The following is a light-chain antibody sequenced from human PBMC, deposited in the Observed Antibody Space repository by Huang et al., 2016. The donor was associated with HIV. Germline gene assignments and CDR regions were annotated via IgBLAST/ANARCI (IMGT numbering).Light chain of an antibody. J-gene: IGKJ3*01. CDR3: QQRTNWPPGFT. CDR2: DAS. V-gene: IGKV3-11*01. CDR1: QSVGGY. Sequence: EIVLTQSPATLSLSPGERATLSCRASQSVGGYLAWYQQKPGQAPRLLVYDASNRATGIPARFSGSVSGTDFTLTISSLEPEDFSVYYCQQRTNWPPGFTFGPGTKVDIK.